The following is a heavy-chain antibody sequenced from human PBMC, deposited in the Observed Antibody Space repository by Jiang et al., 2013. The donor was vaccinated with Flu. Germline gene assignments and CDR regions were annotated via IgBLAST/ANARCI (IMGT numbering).Heavy chain of an antibody. D-gene: IGHD3-22*01. CDR3: AHRLLDYDNIGYPFDF. CDR2: IYWDDDK. V-gene: IGHV2-5*02. J-gene: IGHJ4*02. CDR1: GFSLRVGGVG. Sequence: TQTLTLTCTFSGFSLRVGGVGXGWIRQPPGKALEWLALIYWDDDKHYSPSLKSRLTITKDTSKNQVVLTMTDTDPVDTATYYCAHRLLDYDNIGYPFDFWGQGTLVTVSS.